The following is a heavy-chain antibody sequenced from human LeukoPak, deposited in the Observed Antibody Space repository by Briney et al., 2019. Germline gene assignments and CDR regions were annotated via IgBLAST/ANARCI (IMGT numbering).Heavy chain of an antibody. CDR2: IYYSGST. Sequence: SETLSLTCTISGGSISSYYWGWIRQPPGKGLEWIGSIYYSGSTYYNPSLKSRVTISIDTSKNQFSLKLSSVTAADTAVYYCARQPVVPGLDFDYWGQGTLVTVSS. J-gene: IGHJ4*02. CDR1: GGSISSYY. D-gene: IGHD2-2*01. CDR3: ARQPVVPGLDFDY. V-gene: IGHV4-39*01.